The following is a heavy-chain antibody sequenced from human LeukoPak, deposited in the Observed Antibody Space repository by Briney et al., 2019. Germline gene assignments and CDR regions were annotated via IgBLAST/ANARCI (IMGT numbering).Heavy chain of an antibody. CDR2: MNPNSGNT. V-gene: IGHV1-8*01. Sequence: GASVNVSCKASGYTFTIYDINWVRQATGQGLEWMGWMNPNSGNTGYAQKFQGRVTMTRDTSTSTVYMELSSPRSEDTAVYYCAREGTYYDFWSGYRDYYYYGMDVWGQGTTVTVS. J-gene: IGHJ6*02. CDR1: GYTFTIYD. CDR3: AREGTYYDFWSGYRDYYYYGMDV. D-gene: IGHD3-3*01.